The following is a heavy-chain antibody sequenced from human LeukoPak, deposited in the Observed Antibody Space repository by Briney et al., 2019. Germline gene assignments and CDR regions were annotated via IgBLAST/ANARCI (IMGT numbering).Heavy chain of an antibody. CDR3: ARDRCRSTTCNLDY. CDR1: GFTFSNYG. D-gene: IGHD2-2*01. Sequence: GGSLRLSCAASGFTFSNYGINWVRQAPGKGLEWVAVISYDGSNKNYADSVKGRFSISEDNSKNILYLQINSLRSEDTAVYYCARDRCRSTTCNLDYWGQGTLVTVSS. CDR2: ISYDGSNK. J-gene: IGHJ4*02. V-gene: IGHV3-30-3*01.